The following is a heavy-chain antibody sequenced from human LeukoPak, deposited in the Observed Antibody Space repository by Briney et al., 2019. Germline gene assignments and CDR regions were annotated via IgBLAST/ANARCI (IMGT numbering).Heavy chain of an antibody. Sequence: LGGSLRLSCAASGFTFSSYAMHWVRQAPGKGLEWVAVISYDGSNKYYADSVKGRFTISRDNSKNTLYLQMNSLRAEDTAVYYCARDSHDYGDYWGQGTLVTVSS. J-gene: IGHJ4*02. CDR3: ARDSHDYGDY. CDR2: ISYDGSNK. V-gene: IGHV3-30-3*01. CDR1: GFTFSSYA. D-gene: IGHD4-17*01.